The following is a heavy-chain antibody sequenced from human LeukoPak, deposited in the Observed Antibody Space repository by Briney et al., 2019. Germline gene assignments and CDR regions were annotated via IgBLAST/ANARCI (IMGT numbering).Heavy chain of an antibody. V-gene: IGHV1-2*02. CDR1: GYTFTGYY. D-gene: IGHD3-22*01. J-gene: IGHJ4*02. CDR3: ARDGVYDSGGNSYNDLDY. CDR2: INPNSGGT. Sequence: ASVKVSCKASGYTFTGYYMHWVRQAPGQGLEWMGWINPNSGGTNYAQKFQGRVTMARDTSISTAYMELSRLRSDDTAVYYCARDGVYDSGGNSYNDLDYWGQGTLVTVSS.